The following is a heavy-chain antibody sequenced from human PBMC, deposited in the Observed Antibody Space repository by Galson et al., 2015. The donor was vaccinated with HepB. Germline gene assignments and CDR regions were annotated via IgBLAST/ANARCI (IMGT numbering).Heavy chain of an antibody. J-gene: IGHJ4*02. V-gene: IGHV4-34*01. Sequence: SETLSLTCAVYGGSFSGYYWSWIRQPPGKGLEWIGEINHSGSTNYNPSLKSRVTISVDTSKNQFSLKLSSVTAADTAVYYCARNYCSSTSCRFDYWGQGTLVTVSS. CDR1: GGSFSGYY. CDR2: INHSGST. CDR3: ARNYCSSTSCRFDY. D-gene: IGHD2-2*01.